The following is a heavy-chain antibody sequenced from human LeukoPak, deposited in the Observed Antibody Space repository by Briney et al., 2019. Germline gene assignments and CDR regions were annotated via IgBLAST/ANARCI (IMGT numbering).Heavy chain of an antibody. Sequence: PGGSLRLSCAASGFTFSKYWMHWVRQTPGKGLVWVSRVNEDGRTTTYADSVKGRFTISRDNAKNTLYLQMNSLSADDTALYFCIRDLRGRDDYWGQGTLVTFSS. D-gene: IGHD5-24*01. CDR1: GFTFSKYW. CDR2: VNEDGRTT. V-gene: IGHV3-74*01. CDR3: IRDLRGRDDY. J-gene: IGHJ4*02.